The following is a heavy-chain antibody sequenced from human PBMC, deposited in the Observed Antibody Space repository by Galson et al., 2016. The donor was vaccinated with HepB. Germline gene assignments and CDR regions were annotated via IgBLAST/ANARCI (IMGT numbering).Heavy chain of an antibody. CDR1: GFTFSNFG. Sequence: SLRLSCAAFGFTFSNFGMHWVRPAPGKGLEWVAVISYAGNNIFYGDSVKGRFTISRDNSKNTVYLDMNNLGVEDTAMYFCAKDWGTVDSWGQGTLVTVSP. CDR3: AKDWGTVDS. J-gene: IGHJ4*02. D-gene: IGHD1-7*01. V-gene: IGHV3-30*18. CDR2: ISYAGNNI.